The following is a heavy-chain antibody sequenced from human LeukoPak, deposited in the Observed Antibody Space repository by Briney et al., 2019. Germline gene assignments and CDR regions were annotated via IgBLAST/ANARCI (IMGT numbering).Heavy chain of an antibody. J-gene: IGHJ3*02. V-gene: IGHV4-39*01. CDR1: AGSISSSSYY. D-gene: IGHD1-26*01. CDR2: IYYSGST. CDR3: ARSIVGAKWAFDI. Sequence: PSETLSLTCTVSAGSISSSSYYWGWIRQPPGKGLEWIESIYYSGSTYYNPSLKSRVTVSVDTSKNKLSLKLSSVTAADTAVYYCARSIVGAKWAFDIWGQGTMVTVSA.